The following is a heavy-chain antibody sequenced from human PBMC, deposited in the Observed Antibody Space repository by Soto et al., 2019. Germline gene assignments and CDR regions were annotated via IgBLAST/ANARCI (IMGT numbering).Heavy chain of an antibody. V-gene: IGHV6-1*01. J-gene: IGHJ4*02. CDR3: ARDRATIFGVVIVDY. CDR1: GYSVSSNSAA. Sequence: SQTLSLTCAISGYSVSSNSAALNWIRQSPSRGLEWLGRTYYRSKWYNDYAESVKSRITINPDTSKNQFSLQLNSVTPEDTAVYYCARDRATIFGVVIVDYWGQGTLVTVSS. D-gene: IGHD3-3*01. CDR2: TYYRSKWYN.